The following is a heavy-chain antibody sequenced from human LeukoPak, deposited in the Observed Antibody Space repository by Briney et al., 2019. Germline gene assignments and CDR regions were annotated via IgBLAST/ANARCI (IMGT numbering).Heavy chain of an antibody. D-gene: IGHD5-18*01. CDR2: IYYSGST. J-gene: IGHJ4*02. Sequence: SETLSLTCTVSGGSISSYYWSWIRQPPGKGLEWIGYIYYSGSTNYNPSLKSRVTISVDTSKNQFSLKLSSVTAARTAVYYCARRAPYSYEWSTLDYWGQGTLVTVSS. V-gene: IGHV4-59*08. CDR1: GGSISSYY. CDR3: ARRAPYSYEWSTLDY.